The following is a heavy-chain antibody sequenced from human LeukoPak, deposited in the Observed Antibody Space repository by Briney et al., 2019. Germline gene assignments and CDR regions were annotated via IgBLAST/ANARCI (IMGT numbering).Heavy chain of an antibody. CDR2: IYHSGNT. D-gene: IGHD2-15*01. Sequence: PSETLSLTCSVSGGSISTTSHHWVWIRQPPGKGLEWIGSIYHSGNTYYNPSLNSRVTMSVDTSTNQFSLRLSSVTATDTAVFYCARLTSTCTGGSCYYYYFDSWGQGTLVTVSS. CDR3: ARLTSTCTGGSCYYYYFDS. J-gene: IGHJ4*02. CDR1: GGSISTTSHH. V-gene: IGHV4-39*01.